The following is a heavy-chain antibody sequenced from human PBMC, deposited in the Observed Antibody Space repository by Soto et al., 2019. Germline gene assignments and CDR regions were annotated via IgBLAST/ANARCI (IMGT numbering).Heavy chain of an antibody. CDR1: GFTFCSYA. D-gene: IGHD2-2*01. V-gene: IGHV3-30-3*01. CDR2: ISYDGSNK. CDR3: ARDPTHCSSTSCLDAFDI. J-gene: IGHJ3*02. Sequence: QVQLVESGGGVVQPGRSLRLSCAASGFTFCSYAMHWVRQAPGKGLEWVAVISYDGSNKYYADSVKGRFTISRDNSKNTLYLQMNSLRAEDTAVYYCARDPTHCSSTSCLDAFDIWGQGTMVTVSS.